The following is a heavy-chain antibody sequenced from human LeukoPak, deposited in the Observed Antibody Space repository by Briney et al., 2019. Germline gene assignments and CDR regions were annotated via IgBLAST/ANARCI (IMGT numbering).Heavy chain of an antibody. V-gene: IGHV1-18*01. CDR3: ARAGYCSSTSCQYYFDY. CDR2: ISAYNGNT. J-gene: IGHJ4*02. D-gene: IGHD2-2*03. CDR1: GYTFTNYG. Sequence: ASVKVSCKTSGYTFTNYGVSWVRQAPGQGLEWMGWISAYNGNTNYAQKLQGRVTMTTDTSTSTAYMELRSLRSDDTAVYSCARAGYCSSTSCQYYFDYWGQGTLVTVSS.